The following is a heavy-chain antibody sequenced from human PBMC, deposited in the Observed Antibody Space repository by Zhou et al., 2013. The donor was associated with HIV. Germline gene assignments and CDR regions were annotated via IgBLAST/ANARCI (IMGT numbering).Heavy chain of an antibody. J-gene: IGHJ3*02. CDR2: ISSSGSTI. D-gene: IGHD3-9*01. V-gene: IGHV3-48*03. CDR3: ASSTIFHAFDI. Sequence: EVQLVESGGGLVQPGGSLRLSCAASGFTFSSYEMNWVRQAPGKGLEWVSYISSSGSTIYYADSVKGRFTISRDNAKNSLYLQMNSLRAEDTAVYYCASSTIFHAFDIWGQGTMVTVSS. CDR1: GFTFSSYE.